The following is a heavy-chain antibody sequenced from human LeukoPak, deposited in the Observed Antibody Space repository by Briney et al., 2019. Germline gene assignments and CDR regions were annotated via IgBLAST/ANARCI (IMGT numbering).Heavy chain of an antibody. CDR3: ARLDNSGYYTIDY. CDR2: IYYSGST. V-gene: IGHV4-30-4*01. D-gene: IGHD3-22*01. J-gene: IGHJ4*02. CDR1: GGSISSGDYY. Sequence: PSETLSLTCTVSGGSISSGDYYWSWIRQPPGKGLEWIGYIYYSGSTYYNPSLKSRVTISVDTSKNQFSLNLSSVTAADTAVYYCARLDNSGYYTIDYWGQGTLVTISS.